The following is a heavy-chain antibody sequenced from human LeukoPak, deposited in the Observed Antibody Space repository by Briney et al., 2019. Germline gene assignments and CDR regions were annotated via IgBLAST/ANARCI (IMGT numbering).Heavy chain of an antibody. CDR2: ITSSNNYI. J-gene: IGHJ6*02. CDR1: GFTFSTYS. Sequence: PGGSLRLSCAGSGFTFSTYSMNWVRQAPGKGLEWVSSITSSNNYIYYADSMKGRFTISRDNAKNSLYLQMNSLRAEDTAVYYCARVYGSGTYYPYRMDVWGQGATVTVSS. V-gene: IGHV3-21*01. CDR3: ARVYGSGTYYPYRMDV. D-gene: IGHD3-10*01.